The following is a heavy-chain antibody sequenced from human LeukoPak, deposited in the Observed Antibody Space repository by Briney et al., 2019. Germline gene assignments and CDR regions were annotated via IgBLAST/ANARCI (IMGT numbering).Heavy chain of an antibody. J-gene: IGHJ3*02. CDR3: ARVGDYGDYGGAFDI. Sequence: GASVKVSCKASGYTFTSYYMHWVRQAPGQGLEWMGIISPSGGSTSYARKFQGRVTMTRDTSTSTVYMELSSLRSEDTAVYYCARVGDYGDYGGAFDIWGQGTMVTVSS. CDR1: GYTFTSYY. D-gene: IGHD4-17*01. CDR2: ISPSGGST. V-gene: IGHV1-46*01.